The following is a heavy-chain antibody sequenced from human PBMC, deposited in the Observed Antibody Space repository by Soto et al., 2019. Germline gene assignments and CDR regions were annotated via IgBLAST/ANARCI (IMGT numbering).Heavy chain of an antibody. D-gene: IGHD6-13*01. Sequence: ASVKVSCKASGGTFSSYAISWVRQAPGQGLEWMGGIIPIFGTANYAQKFQGRVTITADESTSTAYMELSSLRSEDTAVYYCARSRSGYQYYYYYYGMDVWGQGTTVTVSS. CDR2: IIPIFGTA. CDR3: ARSRSGYQYYYYYYGMDV. J-gene: IGHJ6*02. CDR1: GGTFSSYA. V-gene: IGHV1-69*13.